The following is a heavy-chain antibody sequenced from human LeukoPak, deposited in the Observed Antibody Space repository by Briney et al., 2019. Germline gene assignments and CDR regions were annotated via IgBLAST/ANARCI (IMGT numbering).Heavy chain of an antibody. D-gene: IGHD5-18*01. CDR2: IYYSGST. Sequence: SETLSLTCTVSGGSISSYYWSWIRQPPGKGLEWIGYIYYSGSTNYNPSLKSRVTISVDMSKNQFSLKLSSVTAADTAVYYCARQGYGRFDYWGQGTLVTVSS. CDR1: GGSISSYY. J-gene: IGHJ4*02. CDR3: ARQGYGRFDY. V-gene: IGHV4-59*08.